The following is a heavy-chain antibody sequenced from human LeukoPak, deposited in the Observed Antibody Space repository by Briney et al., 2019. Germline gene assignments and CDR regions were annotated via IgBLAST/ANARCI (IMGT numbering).Heavy chain of an antibody. CDR3: ARWAPSYYYYYYGMDV. D-gene: IGHD1-26*01. V-gene: IGHV4-34*01. CDR1: GGSFSGYY. J-gene: IGHJ6*02. CDR2: INHSGST. Sequence: SETLSLTCAVYGGSFSGYYWSWIRQPPGKGLEWIGEINHSGSTNYHPSLKSRVTISVDTSKKQFSLKLSSVAAADTAVYYCARWAPSYYYYYYGMDVWGQGTTVTVSS.